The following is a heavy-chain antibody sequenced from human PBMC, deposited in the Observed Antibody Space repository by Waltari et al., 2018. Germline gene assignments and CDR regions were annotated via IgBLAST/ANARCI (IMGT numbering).Heavy chain of an antibody. CDR3: ARDRYRDNSDFYFESEI. D-gene: IGHD3-22*01. J-gene: IGHJ2*01. Sequence: QVQLGQSGAEVKKPGSSVKVSCKASGGTFSSYAISLVRQAPGQGLEWMGGIIPMLRTTNSAEKFQGRVTITADESTNTAYMELSGLKSEDTAVYYCARDRYRDNSDFYFESEIWGRGTLVTVSS. V-gene: IGHV1-69*13. CDR2: IIPMLRTT. CDR1: GGTFSSYA.